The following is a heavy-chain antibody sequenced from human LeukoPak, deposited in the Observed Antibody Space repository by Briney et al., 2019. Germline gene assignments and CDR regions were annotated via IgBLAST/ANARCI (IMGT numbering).Heavy chain of an antibody. CDR1: GFIFDDHG. CDR3: AKDTGSPADAITMEDNAFDI. D-gene: IGHD3-3*01. CDR2: LSWSSGII. J-gene: IGHJ3*02. V-gene: IGHV3-9*01. Sequence: GGSLRLSCAASGFIFDDHGMHWVRQAPWKGLEWVSGLSWSSGIIGYADSVKGRFTISRDNAKNSLDLQMESLRAEDTAVYYCAKDTGSPADAITMEDNAFDIWGQGTMVTVSS.